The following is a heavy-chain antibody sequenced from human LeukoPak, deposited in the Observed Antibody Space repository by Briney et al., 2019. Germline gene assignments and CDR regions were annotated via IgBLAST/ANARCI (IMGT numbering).Heavy chain of an antibody. CDR1: GFTFSSYG. Sequence: GGSLRLSCAASGFTFSSYGMHWVRQAPGKGLEWVAVIWYGGSNKYYADSVKGRFTISRDNSKNTLYLQMNSLRAEDTAVYYCARDYCGGDCYSFDYWGQGTLVTVSS. V-gene: IGHV3-33*01. D-gene: IGHD2-21*02. CDR2: IWYGGSNK. CDR3: ARDYCGGDCYSFDY. J-gene: IGHJ4*02.